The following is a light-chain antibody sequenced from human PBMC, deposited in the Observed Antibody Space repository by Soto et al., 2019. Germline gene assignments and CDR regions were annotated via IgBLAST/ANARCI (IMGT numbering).Light chain of an antibody. CDR2: DVT. J-gene: IGLJ2*01. Sequence: QSVLTQPPSASGSPGQSVTISCTGTSNDIGGYNYVSWYQQHPGRAPKLMIYDVTKRPSGVPDRFTGSRSGNTASLTVSGLQAEDEADYYCRSYAGSSNLLFGGGTKLTVL. V-gene: IGLV2-8*01. CDR1: SNDIGGYNY. CDR3: RSYAGSSNLL.